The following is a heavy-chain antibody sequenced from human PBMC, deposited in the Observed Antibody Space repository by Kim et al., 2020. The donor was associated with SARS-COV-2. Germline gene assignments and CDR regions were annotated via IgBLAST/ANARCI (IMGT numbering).Heavy chain of an antibody. D-gene: IGHD1-26*01. Sequence: SENLSLTCTVSGGSISSYYWSWIRQPPGKGLEWIGYIYYSGSTNYNPSLKSRVTISVDTSKNQFSLKLSSVTAADTAVYYCARGSIVGATSLVDPWGQGT. V-gene: IGHV4-59*13. CDR2: IYYSGST. CDR1: GGSISSYY. CDR3: ARGSIVGATSLVDP. J-gene: IGHJ5*02.